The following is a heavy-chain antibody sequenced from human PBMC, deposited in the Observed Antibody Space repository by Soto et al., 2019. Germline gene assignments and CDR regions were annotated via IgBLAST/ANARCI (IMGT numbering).Heavy chain of an antibody. D-gene: IGHD2-15*01. J-gene: IGHJ4*02. Sequence: GGSLRLSCAASGFTFDDYAMHWVRQAPGKGLEWVSGISWNSGTIGHADSVKGRFTISRDNAKTSLYLQMNSLRAEDTALYYCARAKFLGYCSGGSCYPFDYWGQGTLVTVSS. CDR3: ARAKFLGYCSGGSCYPFDY. V-gene: IGHV3-9*01. CDR1: GFTFDDYA. CDR2: ISWNSGTI.